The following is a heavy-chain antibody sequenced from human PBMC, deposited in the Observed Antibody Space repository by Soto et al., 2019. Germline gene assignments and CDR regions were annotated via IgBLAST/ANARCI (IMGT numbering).Heavy chain of an antibody. V-gene: IGHV4-39*01. CDR1: GGSISSSSYY. Sequence: SETLSLTCTVSGGSISSSSYYWGWIRQPPGKGLEWIGSIYYSGSTYYNPSLKSRVSMSVDTSKNQFSLKLVSVTAADTAVYYCARHFVAVVIKGWGYWGQGTLVTVSS. J-gene: IGHJ4*02. CDR3: ARHFVAVVIKGWGY. D-gene: IGHD3-10*01. CDR2: IYYSGST.